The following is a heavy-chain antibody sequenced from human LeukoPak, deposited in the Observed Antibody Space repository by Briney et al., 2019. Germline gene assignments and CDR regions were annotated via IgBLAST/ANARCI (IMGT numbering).Heavy chain of an antibody. V-gene: IGHV3-23*01. D-gene: IGHD3-3*01. CDR1: GFTFSSYA. Sequence: PGGSLRLSCAASGFTFSSYAMSWVRQAPGKGLEWVSAISGSGGSTYYADSVKGRFTISRDNSKNTLYLQMNSLRAEDTAVYYCAKDGGTIFGVVISYFDYWGQGTLVTVSS. CDR3: AKDGGTIFGVVISYFDY. CDR2: ISGSGGST. J-gene: IGHJ4*02.